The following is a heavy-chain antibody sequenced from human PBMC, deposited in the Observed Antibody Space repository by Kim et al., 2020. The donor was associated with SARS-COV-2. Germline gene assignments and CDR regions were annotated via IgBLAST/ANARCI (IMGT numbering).Heavy chain of an antibody. CDR3: ARSNGYKSYYFDY. Sequence: GGSLRLSCAASGFTVSSNYMSWVRQAPGKGLEWVSVIYSGGSTYYADSVEGRFTISRDNSKNTLYLQMNSLRAEDTAVYYCARSNGYKSYYFDYWGQGTLVTVSS. J-gene: IGHJ4*02. D-gene: IGHD5-12*01. CDR1: GFTVSSNY. V-gene: IGHV3-53*01. CDR2: IYSGGST.